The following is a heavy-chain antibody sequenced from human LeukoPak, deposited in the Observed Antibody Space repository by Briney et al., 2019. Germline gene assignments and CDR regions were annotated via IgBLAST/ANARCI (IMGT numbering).Heavy chain of an antibody. CDR2: IFPGDSDT. V-gene: IGHV5-51*03. Sequence: KPGESLKISCKGSGYSFTSYWIGWVRQMPGKGLEWVGIIFPGDSDTRYSPSFQGQVTISADKFISAAYLQWSSLKASDTAMYFCARRPCSSISCFFDYWGQGTLVTVSS. CDR3: ARRPCSSISCFFDY. J-gene: IGHJ4*02. CDR1: GYSFTSYW. D-gene: IGHD2-2*01.